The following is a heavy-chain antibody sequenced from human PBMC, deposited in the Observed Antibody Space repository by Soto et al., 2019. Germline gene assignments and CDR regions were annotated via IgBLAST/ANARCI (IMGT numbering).Heavy chain of an antibody. D-gene: IGHD3-22*01. CDR1: GGSISSGGYY. Sequence: PSETLSLTCTVSGGSISSGGYYWSWIRQHPGKGLEWIGYISHSGNTYYSPPLRGRVTISVDKSKNQFSLKLTSVTAADTAVYYCARAYDRSGSPARYFDFWGQGTLVTVSS. V-gene: IGHV4-31*03. CDR3: ARAYDRSGSPARYFDF. CDR2: ISHSGNT. J-gene: IGHJ4*02.